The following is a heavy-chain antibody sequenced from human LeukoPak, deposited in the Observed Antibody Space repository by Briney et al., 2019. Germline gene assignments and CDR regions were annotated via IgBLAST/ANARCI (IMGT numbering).Heavy chain of an antibody. CDR3: AATTMNVAASGAFDI. CDR1: GFTFTSSA. D-gene: IGHD3-10*01. V-gene: IGHV1-58*01. J-gene: IGHJ3*02. Sequence: SVTVSFKASGFTFTSSAVQWVRQARGQPLEWIGWIVVGSGNTNYAQKFQERVTITRGMSTSTAYMELSSLRSEDTAVYYCAATTMNVAASGAFDIWGQETMVTVSS. CDR2: IVVGSGNT.